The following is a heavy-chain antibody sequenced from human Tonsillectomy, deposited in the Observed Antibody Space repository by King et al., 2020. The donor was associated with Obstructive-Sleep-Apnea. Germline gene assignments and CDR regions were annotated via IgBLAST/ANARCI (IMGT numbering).Heavy chain of an antibody. D-gene: IGHD3-3*01. CDR1: GFTFDDYT. Sequence: VQLVESGGVVVQPGGSLRLSCAASGFTFDDYTMHWVRQAPGKGLEWVSLISWYGGSTYYADAVKGRFTISRDNSKNSLYLQMNSLRTEDTALYYCAKDSTAYYDFWSGYSYFDYWGQGTLVTVSS. V-gene: IGHV3-43*01. CDR3: AKDSTAYYDFWSGYSYFDY. J-gene: IGHJ4*02. CDR2: ISWYGGST.